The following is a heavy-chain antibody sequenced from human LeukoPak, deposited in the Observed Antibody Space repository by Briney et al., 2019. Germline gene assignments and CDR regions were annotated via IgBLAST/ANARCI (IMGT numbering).Heavy chain of an antibody. CDR3: ARGTTGTTVACGYSLDS. CDR2: ISSSGGNI. J-gene: IGHJ4*02. D-gene: IGHD1-7*01. Sequence: GGSLRLSCAASGFMFSSNWMSWVRLAPGKGLEWVLYISSSGGNIYYADSVKGRFTISRDNAKNSLSLEMNSLRVEDTGVYYCARGTTGTTVACGYSLDSWGQGTLVTVSS. V-gene: IGHV3-48*03. CDR1: GFMFSSNW.